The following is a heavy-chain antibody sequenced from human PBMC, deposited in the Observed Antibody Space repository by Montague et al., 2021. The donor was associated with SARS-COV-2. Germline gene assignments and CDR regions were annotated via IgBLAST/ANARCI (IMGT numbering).Heavy chain of an antibody. CDR1: GGSFSGYY. CDR2: VNHSGST. V-gene: IGHV4-34*01. CDR3: ARGQVTIFGVLIMLPATGPFDI. J-gene: IGHJ3*02. Sequence: SETLSLTCAVYGGSFSGYYWSWIRQPPGKGLEWIGEVNHSGSTNYNPSLKSRVTISVDTSKNQFSLKMNSVSAADTAVYYCARGQVTIFGVLIMLPATGPFDIWGQGTMVTVSS. D-gene: IGHD3-3*01.